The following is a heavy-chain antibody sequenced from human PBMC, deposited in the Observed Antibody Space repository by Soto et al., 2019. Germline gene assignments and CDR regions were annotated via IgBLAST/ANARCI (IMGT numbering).Heavy chain of an antibody. CDR1: GGSISSGDDY. CDR2: IDYSGKT. D-gene: IGHD4-17*01. CDR3: ARDSVKDYRFYYDAMDV. V-gene: IGHV4-30-4*01. J-gene: IGHJ6*02. Sequence: PSETLSLTCTVPGGSISSGDDYWSWIRQPPGKGLEWIGYIDYSGKTYSNPSLKSRINTSVDTSKNQFSLNLSSVTAADTAVYYCARDSVKDYRFYYDAMDVWGQGTSVTVSS.